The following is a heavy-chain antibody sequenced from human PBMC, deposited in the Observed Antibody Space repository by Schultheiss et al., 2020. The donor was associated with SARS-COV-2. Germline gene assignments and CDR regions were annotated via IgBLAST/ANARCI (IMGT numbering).Heavy chain of an antibody. J-gene: IGHJ4*02. CDR1: GGSVTNYY. D-gene: IGHD3-10*01. Sequence: GSLRLSCAVYGGSVTNYYWNWIRQPPGKGLEWIGEINHSGSTNYNPSLKSRVTISVDTSKNQFSLKLSSVTAADTAVYYCARGRGWGITPLRYFDYWGQGTLVTVSS. CDR3: ARGRGWGITPLRYFDY. V-gene: IGHV4-34*01. CDR2: INHSGST.